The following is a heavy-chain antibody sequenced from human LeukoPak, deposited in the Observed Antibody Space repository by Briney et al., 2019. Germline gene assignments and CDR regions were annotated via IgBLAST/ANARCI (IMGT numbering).Heavy chain of an antibody. V-gene: IGHV3-20*04. J-gene: IGHJ4*02. CDR2: INWNGGST. D-gene: IGHD3-22*01. CDR3: ATGDSSGYQLFDY. CDR1: GFTFDDYG. Sequence: GWSLRLSCAASGFTFDDYGMSWVRQAPGKGLEWVSGINWNGGSTGFADSVKGRFTISRDNAKNSLYLQMNSLRAEDTALYYCATGDSSGYQLFDYWGQGTLVTVSS.